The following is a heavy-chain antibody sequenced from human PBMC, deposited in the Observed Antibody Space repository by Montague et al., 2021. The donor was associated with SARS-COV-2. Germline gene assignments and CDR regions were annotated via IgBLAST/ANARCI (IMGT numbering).Heavy chain of an antibody. J-gene: IGHJ4*02. CDR2: ISYDGSNK. D-gene: IGHD3-16*01. CDR3: ARERDDYIWGSYEDFDY. V-gene: IGHV3-30*19. CDR1: GFTFSSYG. Sequence: SLRLSCAASGFTFSSYGMHWVRQAPGKGLEWVAVISYDGSNKYYADSVKGRFTISRDNSKNTLYLQMNSLRAEDTAVYYCARERDDYIWGSYEDFDYWGQGTLVTVSS.